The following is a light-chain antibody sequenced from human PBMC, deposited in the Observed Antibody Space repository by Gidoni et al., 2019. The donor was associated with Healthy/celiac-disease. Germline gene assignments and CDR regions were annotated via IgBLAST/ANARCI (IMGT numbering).Light chain of an antibody. CDR2: GNS. J-gene: IGLJ3*02. Sequence: QSVLTQPPSVSGAPGQRVTISCTGSSSNIGAGYDVHVYQQLPGTPPKLLIYGNSNRPSGFPDRFSGSKSGTSASLAITGLQAEDEADYYCQSYDSSLSGWVFGGGTKLTVL. V-gene: IGLV1-40*01. CDR1: SSNIGAGYD. CDR3: QSYDSSLSGWV.